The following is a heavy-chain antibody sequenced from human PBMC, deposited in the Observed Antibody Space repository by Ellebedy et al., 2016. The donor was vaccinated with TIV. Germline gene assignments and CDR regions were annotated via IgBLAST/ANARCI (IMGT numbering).Heavy chain of an antibody. V-gene: IGHV3-30-3*02. CDR3: VTPLDYYASGTYYQTGAFDH. Sequence: GGSLRLXCAASGFTFSSYTMHWVRQAPGKGLEWVVVVSYDGSIKHYADSVKGRVSISRDNSKNTLYLQMNSLRPEDTAVYYCVTPLDYYASGTYYQTGAFDHWGQGTLVTVSS. D-gene: IGHD3-10*01. CDR2: VSYDGSIK. J-gene: IGHJ4*02. CDR1: GFTFSSYT.